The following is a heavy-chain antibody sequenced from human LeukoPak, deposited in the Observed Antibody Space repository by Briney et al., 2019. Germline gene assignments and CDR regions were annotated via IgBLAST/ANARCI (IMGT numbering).Heavy chain of an antibody. CDR1: GASISSSS. CDR2: IHYSGNT. Sequence: SETLSLTCTVSGASISSSSWSWIRQPPGKGLEWIGYIHYSGNTNYNPSLKSRVTISVDTTKNQFSLNLSSVTAADTAVYYCARGRGHSYGQYYFNYWGQGTLVTVPS. CDR3: ARGRGHSYGQYYFNY. V-gene: IGHV4-59*01. J-gene: IGHJ4*02. D-gene: IGHD5-18*01.